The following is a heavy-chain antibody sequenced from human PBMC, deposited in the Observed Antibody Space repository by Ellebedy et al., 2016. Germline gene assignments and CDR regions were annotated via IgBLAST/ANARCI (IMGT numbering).Heavy chain of an antibody. CDR2: IDWDDDK. J-gene: IGHJ6*02. Sequence: SGPTLVXPTQTLTLTCTFSGFSLSTSGMCVSWIRQPPGKALEWLALIDWDDDKYYSTSLKTRLTISKDTSKNQVVLTMTNMDPVDTATYYCARMGTSCRPNYYYYYGMDVWGQGTTVTVSS. CDR1: GFSLSTSGMC. V-gene: IGHV2-70*01. CDR3: ARMGTSCRPNYYYYYGMDV. D-gene: IGHD2-2*01.